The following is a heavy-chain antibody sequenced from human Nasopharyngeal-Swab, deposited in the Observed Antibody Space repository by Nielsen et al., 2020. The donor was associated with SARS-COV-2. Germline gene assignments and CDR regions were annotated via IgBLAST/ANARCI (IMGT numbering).Heavy chain of an antibody. V-gene: IGHV3-30*04. CDR3: ARDQAPDEIQLWGYYYYGMDV. CDR2: ISYDGSNK. J-gene: IGHJ6*02. Sequence: GESLKISCAASGFTFSSYAMHWVRQAPGKGLEWVAVISYDGSNKYYADSVKGRFTLSRDNSKNTLYLQMNSLRAEDTAVYYCARDQAPDEIQLWGYYYYGMDVWGQGTTVTVSS. CDR1: GFTFSSYA. D-gene: IGHD5-18*01.